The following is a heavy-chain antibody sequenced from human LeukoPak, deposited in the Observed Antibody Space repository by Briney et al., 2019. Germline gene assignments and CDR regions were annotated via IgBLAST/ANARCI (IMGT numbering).Heavy chain of an antibody. CDR2: ISYDGSNK. D-gene: IGHD4/OR15-4a*01. CDR1: GFTFSSYA. CDR3: ARDRYGGRTFFDY. Sequence: AGGSLRLSCAASGFTFSSYAMHWVRQAPGKGLEWVAVISYDGSNKYYADSVKGRFTISRDNPKNTLYLQMNSLRAEDTAVYYCARDRYGGRTFFDYWGQGTLDTVSS. J-gene: IGHJ4*02. V-gene: IGHV3-30-3*01.